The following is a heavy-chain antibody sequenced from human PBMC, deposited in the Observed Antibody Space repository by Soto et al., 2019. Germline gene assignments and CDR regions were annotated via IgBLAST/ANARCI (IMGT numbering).Heavy chain of an antibody. V-gene: IGHV1-18*01. CDR2: ISAYNGNT. CDR3: AREPPVVRGGYYYYGMDV. D-gene: IGHD3-10*02. J-gene: IGHJ6*02. CDR1: GYTFTNYG. Sequence: GASVKVSCKASGYTFTNYGISWVRQAPGQGLEWMGWISAYNGNTNYAQKLQGRVTMTTDTSTSTAYMELRSLRSDDTAVYYCAREPPVVRGGYYYYGMDVWGQGTTVTVSS.